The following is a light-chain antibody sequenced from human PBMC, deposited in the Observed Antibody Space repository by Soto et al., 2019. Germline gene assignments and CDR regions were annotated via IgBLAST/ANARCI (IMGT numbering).Light chain of an antibody. CDR2: KAS. CDR1: QSISSW. Sequence: DIQMTQSPSTLSASVGDRVTITSRASQSISSWLAWYQQKPGTAPKLLIYKASTLQSGVPSRFSGSGSGTEFTLTISSLQLDDSATYYCQQYNDNWTFGQGTKVEIK. CDR3: QQYNDNWT. V-gene: IGKV1-5*03. J-gene: IGKJ1*01.